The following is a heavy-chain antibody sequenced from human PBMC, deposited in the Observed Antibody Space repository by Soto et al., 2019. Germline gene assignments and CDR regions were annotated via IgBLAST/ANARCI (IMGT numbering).Heavy chain of an antibody. CDR3: ARDQQMGRLDP. J-gene: IGHJ5*02. CDR1: CGSISSYY. CDR2: VYYRGST. V-gene: IGHV4-59*01. Sequence: SETLSRTCTVSCGSISSYYWTCIRQAAWEGLEWIGYVYYRGSTKYNPSLKSRVTISVDTSKNQFSLRLTSVTAADTAVYYCARDQQMGRLDPWRQGTPVTVSS. D-gene: IGHD6-13*01.